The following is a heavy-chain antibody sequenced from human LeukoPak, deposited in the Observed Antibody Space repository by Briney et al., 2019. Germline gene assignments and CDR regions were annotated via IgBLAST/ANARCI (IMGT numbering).Heavy chain of an antibody. CDR1: GDSITSNSY. Sequence: SETLSLTCTVSGDSITSNSYWGWIRQPPGKGLEWIGIIYYSGTTHFHPSLKSRVTMSVDTSKNQFSLKLSSVTAADTAVYYCARAYCSGGSCYWYYYYYMDVWGKGTTVTVSS. D-gene: IGHD2-15*01. CDR2: IYYSGTT. CDR3: ARAYCSGGSCYWYYYYYMDV. V-gene: IGHV4-39*07. J-gene: IGHJ6*03.